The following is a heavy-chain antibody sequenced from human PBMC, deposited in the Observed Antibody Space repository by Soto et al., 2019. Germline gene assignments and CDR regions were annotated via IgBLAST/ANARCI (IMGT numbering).Heavy chain of an antibody. CDR2: IIPILGMA. V-gene: IGHV1-69*02. CDR1: GGTFTRYT. Sequence: QVQLVQSGAEVKKPGSSVKVSCKASGGTFTRYTMSWVRQAPGQGLEWMGRIIPILGMANYAQKFQGRVTITADKSTTTAYMELSSLRSEDTAVYYCAYRLGEMATSHHDYWGQGTLVTVSS. CDR3: AYRLGEMATSHHDY. D-gene: IGHD3-16*01. J-gene: IGHJ4*02.